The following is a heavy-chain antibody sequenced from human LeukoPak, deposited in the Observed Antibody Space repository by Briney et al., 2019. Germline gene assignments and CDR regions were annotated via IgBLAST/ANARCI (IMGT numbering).Heavy chain of an antibody. J-gene: IGHJ4*02. Sequence: PSETLSLTCAVYGGSFSGYYWSWIRQPPGKGLEWIGEINHSGSTYYNPSLKSRVTISVDTSKNHFSLNLSSVTAADTAVYSCARQDSSGGDYFDYWGQGILVTVSP. CDR3: ARQDSSGGDYFDY. V-gene: IGHV4-34*01. CDR1: GGSFSGYY. D-gene: IGHD6-19*01. CDR2: INHSGST.